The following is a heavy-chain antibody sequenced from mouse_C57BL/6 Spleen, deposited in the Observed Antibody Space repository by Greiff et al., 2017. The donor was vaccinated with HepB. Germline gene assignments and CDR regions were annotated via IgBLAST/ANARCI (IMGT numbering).Heavy chain of an antibody. CDR3: ARRMVYWYFDV. J-gene: IGHJ1*03. V-gene: IGHV1-82*01. CDR2: IYPGDGDT. CDR1: GYAFSSSW. D-gene: IGHD2-10*02. Sequence: VKLVESGPELVKPGASVKISCKASGYAFSSSWMNWVKQRPGKGLEWIGRIYPGDGDTNYNGKFKGKATLTADKSSSTAYMQLSSLTSEDSAVYFCARRMVYWYFDVWGTGTTVTVSS.